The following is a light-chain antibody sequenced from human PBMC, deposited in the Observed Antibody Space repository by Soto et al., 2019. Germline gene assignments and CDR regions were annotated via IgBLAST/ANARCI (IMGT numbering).Light chain of an antibody. J-gene: IGLJ2*01. V-gene: IGLV2-14*03. CDR3: SSYTSSSTLV. CDR2: DVS. CDR1: SSDVGGYNF. Sequence: QSVLTQPASVSGSPGQSITISCTGTSSDVGGYNFVSWYQHHPGKAPKLMIYDVSNRPSGVSNRFCGSKSGNTASLTISGLQAEDEADYYCSSYTSSSTLVFGGGTKLTVL.